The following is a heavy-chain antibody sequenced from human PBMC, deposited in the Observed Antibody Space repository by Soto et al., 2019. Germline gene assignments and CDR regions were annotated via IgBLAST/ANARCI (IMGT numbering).Heavy chain of an antibody. Sequence: QVQLVESGGGVVQPGTSLRLSCAASGFTLSSYAMHWVRQPPGKGLEWVAVISNDETYKEYADSVKVRFTISGDNSKNTVALQMNSLRVKDAAVYYCSRRGRQTWNKCFDSWGQGVLVIVSS. J-gene: IGHJ5*01. CDR1: GFTLSSYA. CDR2: ISNDETYK. V-gene: IGHV3-30-3*01. D-gene: IGHD1-1*01. CDR3: SRRGRQTWNKCFDS.